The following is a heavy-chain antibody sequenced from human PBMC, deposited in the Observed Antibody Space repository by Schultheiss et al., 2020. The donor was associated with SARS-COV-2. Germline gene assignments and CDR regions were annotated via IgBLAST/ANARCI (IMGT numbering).Heavy chain of an antibody. CDR1: GYTLTELS. CDR3: AILVPRDGYNPTDAFDI. J-gene: IGHJ3*02. D-gene: IGHD5-24*01. V-gene: IGHV1-24*01. Sequence: GESLKISCKVSGYTLTELSMHWVRQAPGKGLEWMGGFDPEDGETIYAQKFQGRVTMTEDTSTDTAYMELSSLRSEDTAVYYCAILVPRDGYNPTDAFDIWGQGTMVTVSS. CDR2: FDPEDGET.